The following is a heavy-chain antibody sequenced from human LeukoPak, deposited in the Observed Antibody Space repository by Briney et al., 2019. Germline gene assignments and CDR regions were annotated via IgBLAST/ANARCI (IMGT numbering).Heavy chain of an antibody. CDR2: LSSSSTYI. J-gene: IGHJ4*02. CDR1: GFIFSSYS. CDR3: ARGYYDFWSGSSTPSDY. Sequence: PGGSLRLSCAASGFIFSSYSMNWVRQAPGKGLEWVSSLSSSSTYIYYADSVKGRFTISRDNAKNSLYLQMNSLRAEDTAVYYCARGYYDFWSGSSTPSDYWGQGTLVTVSS. V-gene: IGHV3-21*01. D-gene: IGHD3-3*01.